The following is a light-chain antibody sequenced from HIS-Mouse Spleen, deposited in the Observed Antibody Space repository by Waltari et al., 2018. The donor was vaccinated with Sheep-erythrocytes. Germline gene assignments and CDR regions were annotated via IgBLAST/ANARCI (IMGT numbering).Light chain of an antibody. V-gene: IGLV2-11*01. Sequence: QSALTQPRPVSGSPGQSVPISSTGTSSDVGGYNYVSWYQQHPGKAPKLMIYDVSKRPSGVPDRFSGSKSGNTASLTISGLQAEDEADYYCCSYAGSYNHVFATGTKVTVL. J-gene: IGLJ1*01. CDR2: DVS. CDR1: SSDVGGYNY. CDR3: CSYAGSYNHV.